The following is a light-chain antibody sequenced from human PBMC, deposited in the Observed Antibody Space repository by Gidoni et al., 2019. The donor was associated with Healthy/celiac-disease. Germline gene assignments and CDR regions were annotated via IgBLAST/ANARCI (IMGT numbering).Light chain of an antibody. Sequence: AIRMTQSPSSFSASTGDRVTITCRASQGMSSYLAWYQQKPGKAPQLLIYAASTLQSWVPSRFSVSGSRTDFTLTISCLQSDDFATYYCQLYYSYPWTFGQGTKVEIK. CDR2: AAS. V-gene: IGKV1-8*01. J-gene: IGKJ1*01. CDR1: QGMSSY. CDR3: QLYYSYPWT.